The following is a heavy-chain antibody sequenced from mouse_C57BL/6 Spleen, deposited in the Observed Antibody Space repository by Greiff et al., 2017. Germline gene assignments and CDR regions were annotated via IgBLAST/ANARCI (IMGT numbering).Heavy chain of an antibody. Sequence: EVQLVESGPGLVKPSQSLSLTCSVTGYSITSGYYWNWIRQFPGNKLEWMGYISYDGSNNYNPSLKNRISITRDTSKNQFFLKLNSVTTEDTATYYCAREPGSPAFDVWGTGTTVTVSS. CDR2: ISYDGSN. CDR3: AREPGSPAFDV. D-gene: IGHD1-1*01. CDR1: GYSITSGYY. V-gene: IGHV3-6*01. J-gene: IGHJ1*03.